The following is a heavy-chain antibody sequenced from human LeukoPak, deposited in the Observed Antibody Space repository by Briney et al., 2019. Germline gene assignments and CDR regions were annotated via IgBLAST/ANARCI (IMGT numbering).Heavy chain of an antibody. CDR1: GYTFTDYY. J-gene: IGHJ4*02. D-gene: IGHD3-10*01. V-gene: IGHV1-2*02. CDR3: ARVMPLEGSGSDTLDY. CDR2: INPHSGGT. Sequence: GALVKVSCTPSGYTFTDYYMHWVRQAPGQGLEWMGWINPHSGGTKYAQKFQGRVTMSRDTSISTAYMELSRLRSDDTAVYYCARVMPLEGSGSDTLDYWGQGTLVTVSS.